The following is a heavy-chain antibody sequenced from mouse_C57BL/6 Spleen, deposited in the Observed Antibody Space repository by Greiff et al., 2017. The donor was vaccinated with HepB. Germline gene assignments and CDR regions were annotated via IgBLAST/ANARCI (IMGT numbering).Heavy chain of an antibody. CDR2: IRSKSSNYAT. CDR1: GFTFNTYA. J-gene: IGHJ4*01. D-gene: IGHD2-2*01. CDR3: VRDYGYPFYYAMDY. Sequence: EVQGAESGGGLVQPKGSLKLSCAASGFTFNTYAMHWVRQAPGKGLEWVARIRSKSSNYATYYADSVKDRFTISRDDSQSMLYLQMNNLKTEDTAMYYCVRDYGYPFYYAMDYWGQGTSVTVSS. V-gene: IGHV10-3*01.